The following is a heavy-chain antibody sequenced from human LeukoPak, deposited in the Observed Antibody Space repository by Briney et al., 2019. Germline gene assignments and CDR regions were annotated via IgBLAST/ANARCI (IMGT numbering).Heavy chain of an antibody. CDR1: GGSISSSSYY. V-gene: IGHV4-39*07. CDR2: IYYSGST. J-gene: IGHJ6*03. Sequence: SETLSLTCTVSGGSISSSSYYWGWIRQPPGEGLEWIGSIYYSGSTYYNPSLKSRVTISVDTSKNQFSLKLSSVTAADTAVYYCASVNMDYYYYYMDVWGKGTTVTVSS. CDR3: ASVNMDYYYYYMDV.